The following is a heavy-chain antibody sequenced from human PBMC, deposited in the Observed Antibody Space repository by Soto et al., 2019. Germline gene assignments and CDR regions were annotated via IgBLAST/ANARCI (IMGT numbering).Heavy chain of an antibody. Sequence: SVKVSCKASGGTFSNYAINWVRQAPGQGLEWMGGIILPFGTANYAQKFQGRVTITADESLTTAYMELSGLRSEDTAVYYCARHNYGSGSTYFDYWGQGTLVTVSS. J-gene: IGHJ4*02. V-gene: IGHV1-69*13. CDR2: IILPFGTA. CDR1: GGTFSNYA. CDR3: ARHNYGSGSTYFDY. D-gene: IGHD3-10*01.